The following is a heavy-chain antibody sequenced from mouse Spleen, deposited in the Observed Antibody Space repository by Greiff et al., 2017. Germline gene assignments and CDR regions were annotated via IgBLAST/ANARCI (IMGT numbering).Heavy chain of an antibody. CDR1: GFTFSSYA. J-gene: IGHJ4*01. Sequence: EVKLVESGGGLVKPGGSLKLSCAASGFTFSSYAMSWVRQTPEKRLEWVATISSGGSYTYYPDSVKGRFTISRDNAKNTLYLQMSSLRSEDTAMYYCARLYYRYDGGLAYAMDYWGQGTSVTVSS. D-gene: IGHD2-14*01. V-gene: IGHV5-9-1*01. CDR3: ARLYYRYDGGLAYAMDY. CDR2: ISSGGSYT.